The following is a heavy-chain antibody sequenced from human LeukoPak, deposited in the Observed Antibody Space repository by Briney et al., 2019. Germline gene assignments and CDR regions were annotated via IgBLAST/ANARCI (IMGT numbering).Heavy chain of an antibody. CDR2: IYYSGST. V-gene: IGHV4-59*12. CDR3: AIRDGYNRDGDY. J-gene: IGHJ4*02. Sequence: SETLSLTCTVSGGSISSYYWSWIRQPPGKGLEWIGYIYYSGSTNYNPSLKSRVTISVDTSKNQFSLKLSSVTAADTAVYYCAIRDGYNRDGDYWGQGTLVTVSS. D-gene: IGHD5-24*01. CDR1: GGSISSYY.